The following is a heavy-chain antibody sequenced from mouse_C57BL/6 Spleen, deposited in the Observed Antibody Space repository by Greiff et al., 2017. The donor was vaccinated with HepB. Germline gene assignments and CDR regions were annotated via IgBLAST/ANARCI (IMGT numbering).Heavy chain of an antibody. D-gene: IGHD2-2*01. CDR2: IYPGSGST. CDR3: ALYGYGVYAMDY. J-gene: IGHJ4*01. V-gene: IGHV1-55*01. Sequence: VQLQQPGAELVKPGASVKVSCKASGYTFTSYWITWVKQRPGQGLEWIGDIYPGSGSTNYNEKFKSKATLTVDTSSSTAYMQLSSLTSEDSAVYYCALYGYGVYAMDYWGQGTSVTVSS. CDR1: GYTFTSYW.